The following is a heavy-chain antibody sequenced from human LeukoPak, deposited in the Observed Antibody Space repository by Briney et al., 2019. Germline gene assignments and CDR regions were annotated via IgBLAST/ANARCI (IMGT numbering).Heavy chain of an antibody. CDR1: RFTFSNYW. CDR3: ARDPPRRYDL. CDR2: INLDGSEK. J-gene: IGHJ5*02. Sequence: GGSLRLSCAASRFTFSNYWMTWVRQAPGKGLEWVASINLDGSEKFYVDSVKGRFTISRDNPRNSLYLQMNSLRPEDTAVYYCARDPPRRYDLWGQGTLVTVSS. V-gene: IGHV3-7*01.